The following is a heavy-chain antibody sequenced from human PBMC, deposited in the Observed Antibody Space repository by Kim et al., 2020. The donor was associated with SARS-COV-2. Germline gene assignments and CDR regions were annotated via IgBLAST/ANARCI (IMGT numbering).Heavy chain of an antibody. CDR1: GFTFNRYA. D-gene: IGHD3-22*01. J-gene: IGHJ6*02. V-gene: IGHV3-23*01. CDR3: AKDYYDSVGIYYHYYGVGV. Sequence: GGSLRLSCAASGFTFNRYAMNWVRQAPGKGLEWVSVLSGDSDTTYYADSVKGRFTISRDNVNNMLYLQMDSLRAEDTAVYYCAKDYYDSVGIYYHYYGVGVWGQGTTVTVSS. CDR2: LSGDSDTT.